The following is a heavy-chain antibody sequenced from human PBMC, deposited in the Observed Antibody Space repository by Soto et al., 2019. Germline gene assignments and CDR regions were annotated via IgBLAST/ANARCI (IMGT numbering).Heavy chain of an antibody. CDR3: VSQRTSVLTQAYFDY. Sequence: PSETLSLTCTVSGGSVSNSNYYWGWIRHSPGKGLEWIGSVYYMGRSYSKSSVKSRVTISVDTSKNQFSLNLNSVTASDTAVYFCVSQRTSVLTQAYFDYWGQGAMVTVSS. CDR1: GGSVSNSNYY. V-gene: IGHV4-39*01. D-gene: IGHD2-8*01. CDR2: VYYMGRS. J-gene: IGHJ4*02.